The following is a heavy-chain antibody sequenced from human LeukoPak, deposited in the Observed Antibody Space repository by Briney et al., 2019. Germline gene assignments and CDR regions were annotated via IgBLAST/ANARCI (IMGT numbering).Heavy chain of an antibody. V-gene: IGHV4-59*01. J-gene: IGHJ4*02. CDR1: GVSISSYY. CDR2: LYYSGST. D-gene: IGHD5-24*01. CDR3: AREGSRRDGYNY. Sequence: SETLSLTCTVSGVSISSYYWSWIRQPPGKGLEWIGYLYYSGSTNYNPSLKSRVTISVDTSKNQFSLKLSSVTAADTAVYYCAREGSRRDGYNYWGQGTLVTVSS.